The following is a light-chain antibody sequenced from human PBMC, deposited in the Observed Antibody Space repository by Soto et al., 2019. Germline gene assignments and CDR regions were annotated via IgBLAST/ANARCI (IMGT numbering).Light chain of an antibody. CDR3: QQYNSSPIT. Sequence: DIRMTQSPSTLSASVGDRVTITCRASQSISSWLAWYQQKPGKAPKLLIYDASSLESGVPSRFSGSGSGTEFTLTISSLQPDDFATYYCQQYNSSPITFGQGTRLEIK. J-gene: IGKJ5*01. CDR1: QSISSW. CDR2: DAS. V-gene: IGKV1-5*01.